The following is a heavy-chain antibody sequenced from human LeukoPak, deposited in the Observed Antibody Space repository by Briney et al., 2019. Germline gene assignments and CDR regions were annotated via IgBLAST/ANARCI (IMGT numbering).Heavy chain of an antibody. J-gene: IGHJ4*02. CDR3: AKTVDFWSGNYVRYFDY. V-gene: IGHV3-23*01. CDR1: GFTFSNYA. D-gene: IGHD3-3*01. Sequence: GGSLRLSCAAFGFTFSNYAMSWVRQAPGKGLEWVSTISGSGGSTYYADSVKGRFTISRDNSKNTLYLQMNSLRAEDTAVYYCAKTVDFWSGNYVRYFDYWGQGTLVTVSS. CDR2: ISGSGGST.